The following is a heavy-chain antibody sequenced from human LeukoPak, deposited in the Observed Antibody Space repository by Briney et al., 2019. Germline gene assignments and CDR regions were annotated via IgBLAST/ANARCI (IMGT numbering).Heavy chain of an antibody. CDR3: ASFTVVGSYYYYMGV. CDR1: GITFSVYS. Sequence: GGSLRLSCTASGITFSVYSMNWVRQAPGKGLEWVSYISSSSTTYYADSVRGRFTISRDNAKNSLYLQMSSLRAEDSAVYYCASFTVVGSYYYYMGVWGNGTTVTVSS. V-gene: IGHV3-48*04. J-gene: IGHJ6*03. D-gene: IGHD3-10*01. CDR2: ISSSSTT.